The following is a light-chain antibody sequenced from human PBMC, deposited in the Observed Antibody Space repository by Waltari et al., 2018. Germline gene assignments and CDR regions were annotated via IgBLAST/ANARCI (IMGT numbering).Light chain of an antibody. CDR3: CSYAGRGTYV. V-gene: IGLV2-23*02. Sequence: QSALTQPASVSGTPGQSITISCSGTTSDVGSSDLVPWYQQHPGEAPKPLMCEVFKRPPDTSSRFSGAKSGSTASLTISGLQPEDEADYYCCSYAGRGTYVFGSGTKVTVL. CDR2: EVF. J-gene: IGLJ1*01. CDR1: TSDVGSSDL.